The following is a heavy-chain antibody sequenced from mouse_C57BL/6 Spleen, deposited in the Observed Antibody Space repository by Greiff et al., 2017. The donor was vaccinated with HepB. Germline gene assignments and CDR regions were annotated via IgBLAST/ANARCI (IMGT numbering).Heavy chain of an antibody. CDR3: ARWRLGRLDY. CDR2: INPNNGGT. D-gene: IGHD4-1*01. Sequence: EVQLQQSGPELVKPGASVKISCKASGYTFTDYYMNWVKQSHGKSLEWIGDINPNNGGTSYNQKFKGKATLTVDKSSSTAYMELRSLTSEDSAVYYCARWRLGRLDYWGQGTTLTVSS. V-gene: IGHV1-26*01. CDR1: GYTFTDYY. J-gene: IGHJ2*01.